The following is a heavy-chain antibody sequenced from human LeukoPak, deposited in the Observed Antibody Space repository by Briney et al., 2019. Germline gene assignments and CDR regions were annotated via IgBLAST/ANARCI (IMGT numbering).Heavy chain of an antibody. D-gene: IGHD3-22*01. V-gene: IGHV6-1*01. Sequence: SQTLSLTCAISGDSVSSNSAAWHWIRQSPSRGLEWLGRTYYRSKWYNDYAVSVKSRITINPDTSKNQFSLKLSSVTAADTAVYYCARYSYYYDSSGYYYGAFDIWGQGTMVTVSS. CDR3: ARYSYYYDSSGYYYGAFDI. CDR1: GDSVSSNSAA. J-gene: IGHJ3*02. CDR2: TYYRSKWYN.